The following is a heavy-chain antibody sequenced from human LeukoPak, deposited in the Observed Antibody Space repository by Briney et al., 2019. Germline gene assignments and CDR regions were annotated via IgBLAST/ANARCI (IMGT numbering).Heavy chain of an antibody. V-gene: IGHV3-53*01. CDR1: GFTFSNYA. J-gene: IGHJ6*02. Sequence: PGGSLRLSCAASGFTFSNYAMSWVRQAPGKGLEWVSVIYSGGSTYYADSVKGRFTISRDNSKNTLYLQMNSLRAEDTAVYYCARDTVTTTFNYYYGMDVWGQGTTVTVSS. CDR2: IYSGGST. D-gene: IGHD4-17*01. CDR3: ARDTVTTTFNYYYGMDV.